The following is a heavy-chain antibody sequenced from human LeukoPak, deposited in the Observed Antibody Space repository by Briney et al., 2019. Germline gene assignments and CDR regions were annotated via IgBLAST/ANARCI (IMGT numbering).Heavy chain of an antibody. J-gene: IGHJ3*02. D-gene: IGHD3-9*01. CDR1: GFTFSSYA. Sequence: GGSLRLSCAASGFTFSSYAMSWVRQAPGKGLEWVSAISGSGGSTYYADSVKGRFTISRDNSKNTLYLQMNSLRAEDTAVYYCAKSRWYYDILTGSPVGAFDIWGQGTMVTVSS. V-gene: IGHV3-23*01. CDR3: AKSRWYYDILTGSPVGAFDI. CDR2: ISGSGGST.